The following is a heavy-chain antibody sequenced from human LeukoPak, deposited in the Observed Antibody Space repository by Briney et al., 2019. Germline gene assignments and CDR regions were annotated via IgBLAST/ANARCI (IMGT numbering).Heavy chain of an antibody. CDR3: AKDKENGYYFDY. V-gene: IGHV3-21*01. CDR1: GFTFSSYA. D-gene: IGHD3-3*01. Sequence: PGGSLRLSCAASGFTFSSYAMNWVRQAPGKGLEWVSSISSSSSYIYYADSVKGRFTISRDNAKNSLYLQMNSLRAEDTSVYYCAKDKENGYYFDYWGQGTLVTVSS. J-gene: IGHJ4*02. CDR2: ISSSSSYI.